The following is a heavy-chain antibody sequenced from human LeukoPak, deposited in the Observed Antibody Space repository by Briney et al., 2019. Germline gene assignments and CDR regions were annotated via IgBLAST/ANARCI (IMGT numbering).Heavy chain of an antibody. D-gene: IGHD4-23*01. CDR3: ARVRGDYGGLLGAFDI. V-gene: IGHV4-59*01. CDR2: TYYNGST. J-gene: IGHJ3*02. CDR1: GGSISSYY. Sequence: PSETLSLACTVSGGSISSYYWSWIRQPPGKGLEWIGYTYYNGSTNYNPSLKSRVTISVDTSKNQFSLKLSSVTAADTAVYYCARVRGDYGGLLGAFDIWGQGTMVTVSS.